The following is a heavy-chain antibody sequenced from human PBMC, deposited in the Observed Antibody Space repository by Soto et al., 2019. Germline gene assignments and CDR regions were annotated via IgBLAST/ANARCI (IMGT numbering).Heavy chain of an antibody. CDR2: ISYDGSNK. J-gene: IGHJ6*02. V-gene: IGHV3-30*18. CDR3: AKGRVGATQKMYYGMDV. D-gene: IGHD1-26*01. CDR1: GFTFSSYG. Sequence: PGGSLRLSCAASGFTFSSYGMHWVRQAPGKGLEWVAVISYDGSNKYYADSVKGRFTISRDNSKNTLYLQMNSLRAEDTAVYYCAKGRVGATQKMYYGMDVWGQGATVTVSS.